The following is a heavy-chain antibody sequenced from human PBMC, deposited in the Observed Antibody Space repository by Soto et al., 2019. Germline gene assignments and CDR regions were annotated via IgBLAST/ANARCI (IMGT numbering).Heavy chain of an antibody. V-gene: IGHV3-9*01. J-gene: IGHJ4*02. CDR1: GFIFDDYA. Sequence: EVQLVESGGGLVQPGRSLTLACAASGFIFDDYAMHWVRQAPGKGLEWVSGINWNGGTLGYADAVKGRFTISRDNAKNYLYLQTNSPRADDSAVDYCVKDIGEVARTLLDYCGQGTLVSVSS. D-gene: IGHD5-12*01. CDR2: INWNGGTL. CDR3: VKDIGEVARTLLDY.